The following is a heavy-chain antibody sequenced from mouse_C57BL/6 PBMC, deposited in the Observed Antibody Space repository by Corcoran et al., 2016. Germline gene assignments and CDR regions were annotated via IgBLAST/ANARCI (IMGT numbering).Heavy chain of an antibody. Sequence: QIQLVQSGPELKKPGETVKISCKAPGYTFTTYGMSWVKQAPGKGLKWMGWINTYSGVPTYADDFKGRFAFSLETSASTAYLQINNLKNEDTATYFCASYYGSSLFAYWGQGTLVTVSA. V-gene: IGHV9-3*01. J-gene: IGHJ3*01. CDR2: INTYSGVP. D-gene: IGHD1-1*01. CDR1: GYTFTTYG. CDR3: ASYYGSSLFAY.